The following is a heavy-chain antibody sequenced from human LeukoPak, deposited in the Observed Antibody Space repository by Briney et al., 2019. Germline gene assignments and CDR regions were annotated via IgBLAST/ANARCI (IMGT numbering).Heavy chain of an antibody. J-gene: IGHJ4*02. D-gene: IGHD1-7*01. Sequence: GGSLRLSCAASGFTFSSYWMSWVRQAPGKGLEWVAVISYDGSNKYYADSVKGRFTISRDNSKNTLYLQMNSLRAEDTAVYYCARGGLLELVDYWGQGTLVTVSS. CDR3: ARGGLLELVDY. CDR2: ISYDGSNK. CDR1: GFTFSSYW. V-gene: IGHV3-30-3*01.